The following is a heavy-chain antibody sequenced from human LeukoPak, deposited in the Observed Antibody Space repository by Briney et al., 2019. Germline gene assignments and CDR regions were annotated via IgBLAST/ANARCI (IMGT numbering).Heavy chain of an antibody. V-gene: IGHV4-34*01. Sequence: SETMSLTCAVYGGSFSGYYWSWIRQPPGKGLEWIGEINHSGSTNYNPSLKSRVTISVDTSKNQFSLKLSSVTAADTAVYYCARRPRGSSGYYYLGGFDYWGQGTLVTVSS. J-gene: IGHJ4*02. D-gene: IGHD3-22*01. CDR3: ARRPRGSSGYYYLGGFDY. CDR1: GGSFSGYY. CDR2: INHSGST.